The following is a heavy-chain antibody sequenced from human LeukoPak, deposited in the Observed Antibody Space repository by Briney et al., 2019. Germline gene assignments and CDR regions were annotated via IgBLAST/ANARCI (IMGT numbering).Heavy chain of an antibody. D-gene: IGHD3-22*01. Sequence: PSETLSLTCTVSGGSISSSSYYWGWIRQPPGKGLEWIGSIYYSGSTYYNPSLKSRVTISVDTSKNQFSLKLSSVTAADTAVYYCAGSPPYYYDSSGYCDYWGQGTLVTVSS. CDR1: GGSISSSSYY. J-gene: IGHJ4*02. CDR2: IYYSGST. CDR3: AGSPPYYYDSSGYCDY. V-gene: IGHV4-39*07.